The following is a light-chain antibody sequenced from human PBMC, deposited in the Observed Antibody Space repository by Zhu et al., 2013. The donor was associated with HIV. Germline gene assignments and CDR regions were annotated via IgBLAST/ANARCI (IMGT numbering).Light chain of an antibody. J-gene: IGKJ5*01. V-gene: IGKV3-11*01. CDR2: DAS. CDR3: QQLLDYPIT. Sequence: EIVLTQSPVTLSLSPGERATLSCRASQSVANSLAWYQQKPGQAPRLLIYDASNRATGIPARFSGGGSGTDFTLTISSLQPEDLATYYCQQLLDYPITFGQGTRLEIK. CDR1: QSVANS.